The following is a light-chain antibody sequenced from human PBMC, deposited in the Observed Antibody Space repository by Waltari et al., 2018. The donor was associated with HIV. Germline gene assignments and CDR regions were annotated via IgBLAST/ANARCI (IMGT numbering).Light chain of an antibody. J-gene: IGKJ2*01. CDR1: QSISTY. CDR2: DAS. Sequence: EIVLTQSPATLSLSPGERATLSCRASQSISTYLVWYQHKVGQPPRLLIYDASNRATGTPARFSGSGSGTDFTLTISSLEPEDVALYYCQQRSTWPYIFGQGTNLEIK. CDR3: QQRSTWPYI. V-gene: IGKV3-11*01.